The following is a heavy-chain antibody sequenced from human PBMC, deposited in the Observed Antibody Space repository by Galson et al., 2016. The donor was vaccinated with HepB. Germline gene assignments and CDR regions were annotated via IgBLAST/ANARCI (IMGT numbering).Heavy chain of an antibody. CDR3: AKGTGGVFAPSYYFDY. CDR1: GFTFSRFA. V-gene: IGHV3-30*04. D-gene: IGHD3-16*02. Sequence: SLRLSCAASGFTFSRFAMHWVRQAPGKGLEWVALISHDGTSEHYSDSVKGRLTISRDNSTNTLYLHIRSLAGEDTAVYYCAKGTGGVFAPSYYFDYWGPGTLVAVSS. CDR2: ISHDGTSE. J-gene: IGHJ4*02.